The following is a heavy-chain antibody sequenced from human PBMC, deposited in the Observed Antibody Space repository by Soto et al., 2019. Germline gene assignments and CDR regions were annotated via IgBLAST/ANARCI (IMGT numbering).Heavy chain of an antibody. J-gene: IGHJ6*03. CDR1: GYTFSSYG. Sequence: QVQLVQSGTEVKKPGASVKVSCKASGYTFSSYGIGWVRQAPGQGLEWMGWISAYNGKTHYSQNFQGKVTMTTDTSTSTAYMELRTLRSDDTAVYYCAKADSNYAGRFSYSYMDVWGNGTLVTVSS. V-gene: IGHV1-18*04. CDR2: ISAYNGKT. CDR3: AKADSNYAGRFSYSYMDV. D-gene: IGHD4-4*01.